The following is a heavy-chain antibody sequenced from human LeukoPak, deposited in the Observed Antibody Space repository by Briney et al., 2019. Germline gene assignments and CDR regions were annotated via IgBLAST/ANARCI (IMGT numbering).Heavy chain of an antibody. J-gene: IGHJ6*02. CDR2: INHSGST. CDR3: ARASAHYYYGSEYGMDV. CDR1: GGSFSGYY. V-gene: IGHV4-34*01. Sequence: SETLSLTCAVYGGSFSGYYWSWIRQPPGKGLEWIGEINHSGSTNYNPSPKSRVTISVDTSKNQFSLRLSSVTAADTAVYYCARASAHYYYGSEYGMDVWGQGTTVTVSS. D-gene: IGHD3-10*01.